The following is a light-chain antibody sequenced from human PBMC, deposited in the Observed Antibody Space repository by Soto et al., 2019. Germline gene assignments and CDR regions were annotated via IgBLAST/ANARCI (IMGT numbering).Light chain of an antibody. Sequence: DFQMTQSPSSLSASVGDRVTITCRASQSISTYLNWYQQKAGKPPKLLIYAASSLQRGVPSRFSGSGSGTDFTLTISSLQPEDFATYYCQQSHSIPRTFGQGTKVEIK. J-gene: IGKJ1*01. CDR3: QQSHSIPRT. CDR2: AAS. CDR1: QSISTY. V-gene: IGKV1-39*01.